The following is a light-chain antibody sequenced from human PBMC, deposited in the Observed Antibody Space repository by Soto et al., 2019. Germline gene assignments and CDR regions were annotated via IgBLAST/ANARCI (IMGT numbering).Light chain of an antibody. CDR2: GAS. CDR1: QSVSSN. Sequence: EIVMTQSPATLSVSPGERATLSCRASQSVSSNLAWYQQKPGQAPRLLIYGASTRATGIPARFSGSGSGTEFTLTLSSLQSEDFAVYYCQQYNNWPFPSWTIGQGTKVEMK. J-gene: IGKJ1*01. V-gene: IGKV3-15*01. CDR3: QQYNNWPFPSWT.